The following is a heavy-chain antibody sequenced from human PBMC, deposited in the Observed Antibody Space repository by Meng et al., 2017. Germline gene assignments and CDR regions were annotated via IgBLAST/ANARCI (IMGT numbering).Heavy chain of an antibody. Sequence: QFRLGQSGAEGKKPGASVKVSCKASGYTFTSYGISWVRQAPGQGLEWMGWISAYNGNTNYAQKLQGRVTMTTDTSTSTAYMELRSLRSDDTAVYYCAQTTVTTYSEYFQHWGQGTLVTVSS. CDR3: AQTTVTTYSEYFQH. V-gene: IGHV1-18*01. CDR1: GYTFTSYG. CDR2: ISAYNGNT. D-gene: IGHD4-11*01. J-gene: IGHJ1*01.